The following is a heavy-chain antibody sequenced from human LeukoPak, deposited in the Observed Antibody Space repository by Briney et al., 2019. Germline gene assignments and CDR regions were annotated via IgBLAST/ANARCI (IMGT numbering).Heavy chain of an antibody. J-gene: IGHJ4*02. CDR1: GGSISSYY. D-gene: IGHD3-9*01. CDR2: IYYSGST. CDR3: ARLHTYYDILTGLFDPYYFDY. Sequence: PSETLSLTCTVSGGSISSYYWSWIRQPPGKGLEWIGYIYYSGSTNYNPSLKSRVTISVDTSKNQFSLKLSSVTAADTAVYYCARLHTYYDILTGLFDPYYFDYWGQGTLVTVSS. V-gene: IGHV4-59*08.